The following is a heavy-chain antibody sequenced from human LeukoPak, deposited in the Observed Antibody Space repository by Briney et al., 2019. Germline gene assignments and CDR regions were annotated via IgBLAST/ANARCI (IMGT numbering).Heavy chain of an antibody. J-gene: IGHJ5*02. CDR2: ISGSGGST. Sequence: GGSLRLSCAASGFTFSSYAMSWVRQAPGKGLEWVSAISGSGGSTYYADSVKGRFTISRDNSKNTLYLQMNSLRAEDTAVYYCAKDTIKSSIASPNWFDPWGQGTLVTVSS. V-gene: IGHV3-23*01. CDR1: GFTFSSYA. D-gene: IGHD6-6*01. CDR3: AKDTIKSSIASPNWFDP.